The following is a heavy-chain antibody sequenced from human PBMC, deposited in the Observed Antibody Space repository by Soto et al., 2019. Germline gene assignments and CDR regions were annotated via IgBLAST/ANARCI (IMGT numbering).Heavy chain of an antibody. CDR1: GVSFSGYY. CDR3: ARCSSWTYYYYYYGMDV. D-gene: IGHD6-13*01. Sequence: SETLSLTCAVYGVSFSGYYWSWIRQPPGKGLEWIGEINHSGSTNYNPSLKSRVTISVDTSKNQFSLKLSSVTAADTAVYYCARCSSWTYYYYYYGMDVWGQGTTVTVSS. CDR2: INHSGST. V-gene: IGHV4-34*01. J-gene: IGHJ6*02.